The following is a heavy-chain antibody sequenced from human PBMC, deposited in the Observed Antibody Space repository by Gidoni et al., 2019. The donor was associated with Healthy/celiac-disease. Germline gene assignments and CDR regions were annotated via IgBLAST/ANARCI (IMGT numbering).Heavy chain of an antibody. D-gene: IGHD5-12*01. V-gene: IGHV4-39*01. J-gene: IGHJ4*02. CDR1: CGSISSSSYY. CDR2: IYYSGST. Sequence: QLQLQESGSGLVKPSETLSLTCTVSCGSISSSSYYWGWIRQPPGKGLEWIGSIYYSGSTYYNPSLKSRVTISVDTSKNQFSLKLSSVTAADTAVYYCARHFSGYDLGFDYWGQGTLVTVS. CDR3: ARHFSGYDLGFDY.